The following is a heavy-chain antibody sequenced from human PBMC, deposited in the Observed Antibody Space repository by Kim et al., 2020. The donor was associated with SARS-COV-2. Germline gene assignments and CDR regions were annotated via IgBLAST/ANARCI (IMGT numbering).Heavy chain of an antibody. V-gene: IGHV3-53*04. J-gene: IGHJ6*03. Sequence: GGSLRLSCAASGFTVSSNYMSWVRQAPGKGLEWVSVIYSGGSTYYADSVKGRYTISRHNSKNTLYLQMNSLRAEDTAVYYCARQYDSSGGAYMDVWGKGTTVTVSS. CDR1: GFTVSSNY. CDR3: ARQYDSSGGAYMDV. D-gene: IGHD3-22*01. CDR2: IYSGGST.